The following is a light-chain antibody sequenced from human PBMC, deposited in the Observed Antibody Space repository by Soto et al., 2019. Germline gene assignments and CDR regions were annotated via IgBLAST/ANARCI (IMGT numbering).Light chain of an antibody. CDR3: QQYNDWWT. Sequence: EIVMTQSPATLSVSPGEGATLSCRASQSVDSNVAWYQQKPGQAPRLLIYGALTRATGIPARFSGSGFGTEFTLTITSLQSQDFAVYYCQQYNDWWTFGQGTKVE. J-gene: IGKJ1*01. CDR2: GAL. V-gene: IGKV3-15*01. CDR1: QSVDSN.